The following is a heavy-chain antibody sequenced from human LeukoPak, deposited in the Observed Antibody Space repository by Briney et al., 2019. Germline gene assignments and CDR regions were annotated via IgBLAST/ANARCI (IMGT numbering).Heavy chain of an antibody. CDR1: GYTFTSYD. CDR2: MNPNSGNT. CDR3: ARAMCNTANSAAYYFDY. Sequence: ASVKVSCMASGYTFTSYDINSVRQATGQGLEWMGWMNPNSGNTGYAQKFQGRFTMTRNTSISTAYMELSSLKSEDTAVYYCARAMCNTANSAAYYFDYWGQGTLVTVSS. V-gene: IGHV1-8*01. J-gene: IGHJ4*02. D-gene: IGHD4/OR15-4a*01.